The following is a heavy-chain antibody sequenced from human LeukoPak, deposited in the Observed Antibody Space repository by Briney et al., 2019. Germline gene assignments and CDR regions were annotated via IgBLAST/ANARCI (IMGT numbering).Heavy chain of an antibody. CDR3: AKGYCGGDCEEYFQH. J-gene: IGHJ1*01. V-gene: IGHV3-30*18. CDR2: ISYDGSSK. CDR1: GFTFSRYG. D-gene: IGHD2-21*02. Sequence: AGGSLRLSCAASGFTFSRYGMHWVRQAPGKGLEWVAVISYDGSSKYYADSVKGRFTISRDNSKNTLYLQMNSLRAEDTAVYYCAKGYCGGDCEEYFQHWGQGTLVTVSS.